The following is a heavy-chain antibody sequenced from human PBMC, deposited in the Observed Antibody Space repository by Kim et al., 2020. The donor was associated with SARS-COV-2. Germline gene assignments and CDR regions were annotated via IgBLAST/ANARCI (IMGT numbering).Heavy chain of an antibody. D-gene: IGHD3-22*01. Sequence: GGSLRLSCAASGFTFSSYWMSWVRQAPGKGLEWVANIKQDGSEKYYVDSVKGRFTISRDNAKNSLYLQMNSLRAEDTAVYYCARGRYYYDSSGYPNWFDPWGQGTLVTVSS. CDR3: ARGRYYYDSSGYPNWFDP. CDR1: GFTFSSYW. J-gene: IGHJ5*02. CDR2: IKQDGSEK. V-gene: IGHV3-7*03.